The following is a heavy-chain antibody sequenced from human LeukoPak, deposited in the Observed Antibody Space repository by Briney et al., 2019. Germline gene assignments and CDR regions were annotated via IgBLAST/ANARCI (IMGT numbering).Heavy chain of an antibody. CDR1: GYTFNRYY. CDR3: ARDSHMVRGGSIDAFDF. D-gene: IGHD3-10*01. CDR2: INPSGGGT. J-gene: IGHJ3*01. V-gene: IGHV1-46*02. Sequence: ASVKVSCKASGYTFNRYYVHWVRQAPGQGLEWMGIINPSGGGTRYAQKFQDRITMTWDTSTSTVYMELSSLRSEDTAVYYCARDSHMVRGGSIDAFDFWGQGTMVTVSS.